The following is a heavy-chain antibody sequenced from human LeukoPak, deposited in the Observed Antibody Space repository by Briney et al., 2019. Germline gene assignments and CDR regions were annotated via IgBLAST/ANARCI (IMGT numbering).Heavy chain of an antibody. CDR2: INPSGGST. Sequence: ASVKVSCKASGYTFTSYYMHWVRQAPGQGPEWMGIINPSGGSTSYAQKFQGRVTITRNTSISTAYMELSSLRSEDTAVYYCARGLGRMVRGVSGLSFGYWGQGTLVTVSS. V-gene: IGHV1-46*01. D-gene: IGHD3-10*01. CDR3: ARGLGRMVRGVSGLSFGY. J-gene: IGHJ4*02. CDR1: GYTFTSYY.